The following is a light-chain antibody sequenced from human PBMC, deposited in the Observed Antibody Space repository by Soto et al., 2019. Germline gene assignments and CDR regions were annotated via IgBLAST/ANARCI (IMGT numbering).Light chain of an antibody. V-gene: IGKV3-15*01. Sequence: EIVMTQSPSTLSVSPGRRPTLSCRASQSVISNLAWYQQKPGQAPSIFIYDASTRATGIAARFSGSGYGTEFNLTISSLQPQDFAVYYCHQYYKWPLTFGGGTKVDIK. J-gene: IGKJ4*01. CDR1: QSVISN. CDR2: DAS. CDR3: HQYYKWPLT.